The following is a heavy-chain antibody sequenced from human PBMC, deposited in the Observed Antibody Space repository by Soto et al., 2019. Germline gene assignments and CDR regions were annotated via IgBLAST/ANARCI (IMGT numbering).Heavy chain of an antibody. CDR3: ARGYCSSTSCRSGAFDI. CDR2: IIPIFGTA. D-gene: IGHD2-2*01. Sequence: SVKVSCKASGGTFSSYAISWVRQAPGQGLEWMGGIIPIFGTANYAQKFQGRVTITADESTSTAYMELSSLRSEDTAVYYCARGYCSSTSCRSGAFDIWGQGTMVTVSS. J-gene: IGHJ3*02. V-gene: IGHV1-69*13. CDR1: GGTFSSYA.